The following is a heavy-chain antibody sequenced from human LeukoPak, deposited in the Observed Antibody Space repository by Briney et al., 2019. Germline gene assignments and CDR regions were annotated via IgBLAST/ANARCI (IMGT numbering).Heavy chain of an antibody. Sequence: ASVTVSCKASGYTFTSYGTSWVRQAPGQGLEWMGWISAYNGNTNYAQKLQGRVTMTTDTSTSTAYMELRSLRSDDTAVYYCARSYDSSGYYQYYFDYWGQGTLVTVSS. CDR1: GYTFTSYG. D-gene: IGHD3-22*01. V-gene: IGHV1-18*01. CDR3: ARSYDSSGYYQYYFDY. CDR2: ISAYNGNT. J-gene: IGHJ4*02.